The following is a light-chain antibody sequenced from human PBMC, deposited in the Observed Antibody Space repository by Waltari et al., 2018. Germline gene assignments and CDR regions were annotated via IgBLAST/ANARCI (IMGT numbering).Light chain of an antibody. CDR1: SSDVGAYNY. J-gene: IGLJ3*02. Sequence: QSALTQPASVSGSPGPSIIISCTGTSSDVGAYNYVPWYQPRPGTAPKLMIHDVDKRPSGVSSRFSGSKSGNTASLTISGLQAEDEANYYCSSFRGGASWVFGGGTIVTVL. CDR3: SSFRGGASWV. V-gene: IGLV2-14*03. CDR2: DVD.